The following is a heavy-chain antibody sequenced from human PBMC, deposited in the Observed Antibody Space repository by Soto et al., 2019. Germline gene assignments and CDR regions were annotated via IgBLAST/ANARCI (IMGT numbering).Heavy chain of an antibody. CDR3: ARGLRFSYYFDY. Sequence: SETLSLTCAVSGGSISSGGYSWSWIRQPPGKGLEWIGYIYHSGSTYYNPSLKSRVTISVDRSKNQFSLKLSSVTAADTAVYYCARGLRFSYYFDYWGQGTLVTVSS. J-gene: IGHJ4*02. D-gene: IGHD3-3*01. V-gene: IGHV4-30-2*01. CDR1: GGSISSGGYS. CDR2: IYHSGST.